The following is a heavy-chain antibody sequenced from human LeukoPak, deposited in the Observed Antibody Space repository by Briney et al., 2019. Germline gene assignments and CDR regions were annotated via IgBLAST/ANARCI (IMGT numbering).Heavy chain of an antibody. CDR2: IYYSGST. CDR1: GGSISSSSYY. V-gene: IGHV4-39*02. J-gene: IGHJ4*02. Sequence: SETLSLTCTVSGGSISSSSYYWGWIRQPPGKGLEWIGSIYYSGSTYYNPSLKSRVTISVDTSKNQFSLKLSSVTAADTAVYYCARETDIVVVVAAHYFDYWGQGTLVTVSS. CDR3: ARETDIVVVVAAHYFDY. D-gene: IGHD2-15*01.